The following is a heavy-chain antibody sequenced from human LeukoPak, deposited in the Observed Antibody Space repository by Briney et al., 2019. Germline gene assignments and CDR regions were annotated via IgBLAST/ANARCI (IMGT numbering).Heavy chain of an antibody. CDR2: IKQDGSEK. CDR3: ARSFPRITIFGVVTIPDAFDI. V-gene: IGHV3-7*01. CDR1: GFTFSSYW. J-gene: IGHJ3*02. D-gene: IGHD3-3*01. Sequence: GGSLRLSCAASGFTFSSYWMSWVRQAPGKGLEWVANIKQDGSEKYYVDSVKGRFTISRDNAKNSLYLQMNSLRAEDTAVYYCARSFPRITIFGVVTIPDAFDIWGQGTMVTVSS.